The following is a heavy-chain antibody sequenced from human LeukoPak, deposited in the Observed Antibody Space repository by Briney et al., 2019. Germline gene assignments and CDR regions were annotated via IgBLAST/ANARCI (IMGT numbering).Heavy chain of an antibody. CDR2: ISYSGST. Sequence: SETLSLTCTVSGFSITSYYWSWIRQPPGKGLEWIGYISYSGSTNYNPSLKSRITILVDTSKNQFSLKLSSVTAADTAVYYCARDQGYLDFWGQGTLVTVSS. J-gene: IGHJ4*02. V-gene: IGHV4-59*01. CDR1: GFSITSYY. D-gene: IGHD2-15*01. CDR3: ARDQGYLDF.